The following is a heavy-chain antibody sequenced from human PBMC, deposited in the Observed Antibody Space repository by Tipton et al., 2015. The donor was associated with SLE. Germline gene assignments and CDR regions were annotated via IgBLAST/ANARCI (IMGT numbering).Heavy chain of an antibody. V-gene: IGHV3-23*01. Sequence: SLRLSCAASGFTFSSYAMSWVRQAPGKGLEWVSAISGSGGSTYYADSVKGRFTISRDNSKNTLYLQMNSLRAEDTAVYYCARGARWGSGWFSIYWYFDLWGRGTLVTVSS. CDR3: ARGARWGSGWFSIYWYFDL. CDR1: GFTFSSYA. CDR2: ISGSGGST. J-gene: IGHJ2*01. D-gene: IGHD6-19*01.